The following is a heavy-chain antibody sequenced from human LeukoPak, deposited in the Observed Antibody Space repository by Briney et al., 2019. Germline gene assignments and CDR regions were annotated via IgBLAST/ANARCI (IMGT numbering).Heavy chain of an antibody. D-gene: IGHD5-18*01. J-gene: IGHJ4*02. CDR2: ISSGSTTI. CDR3: APQRGFRLLDRYFES. CDR1: GFTFSSYS. V-gene: IGHV3-48*01. Sequence: GGSLRLSCAASGFTFSSYSMNWVRQAPGKGLEWISYISSGSTTIYYADSVKGRFTISRDNAKNSLYLQMNSLRAEDTAVYYCAPQRGFRLLDRYFESWGQGTLVTVSS.